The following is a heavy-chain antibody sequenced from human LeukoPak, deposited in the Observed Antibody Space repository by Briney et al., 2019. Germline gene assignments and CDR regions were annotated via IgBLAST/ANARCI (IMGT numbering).Heavy chain of an antibody. CDR2: ISSGSSYI. Sequence: AGGSLRLSCAASGFTFSSYSMNWVRQAPGKGLEWVSSISSGSSYIYYADSVKGRFTISRDNAKNSLYLQMNSLRAEDTAVYYCARGSAGTLDYWGQGTLVTVSS. D-gene: IGHD6-19*01. CDR3: ARGSAGTLDY. V-gene: IGHV3-21*01. CDR1: GFTFSSYS. J-gene: IGHJ4*02.